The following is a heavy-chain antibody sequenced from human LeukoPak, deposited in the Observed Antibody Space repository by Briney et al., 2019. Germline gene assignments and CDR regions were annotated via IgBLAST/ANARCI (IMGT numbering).Heavy chain of an antibody. Sequence: GGSLRLSCAASGFTFSSYAMSWVRQAPGKGLEWVSAISGSGGSTYYADSVKGRFTISRDNSKNTLYLQMNSLKTEDTAVYYCTTYIAAAGTGYYYYYYGMDVWGQGTTVTVSS. CDR3: TTYIAAAGTGYYYYYYGMDV. CDR2: ISGSGGST. D-gene: IGHD6-13*01. V-gene: IGHV3-23*01. CDR1: GFTFSSYA. J-gene: IGHJ6*02.